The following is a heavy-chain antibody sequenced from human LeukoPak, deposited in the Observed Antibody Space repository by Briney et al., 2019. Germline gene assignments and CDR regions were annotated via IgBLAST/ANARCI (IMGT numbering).Heavy chain of an antibody. J-gene: IGHJ4*02. CDR3: ARVRLRKDIVATDYFDY. V-gene: IGHV3-21*01. Sequence: PGGSLRLSCAASGFTFSSYSMNWVRQAPGKGLERVSSISSSSYIYYADSVKGRFTISRDNAKNSLYLQMNSLRAEDTAVYYCARVRLRKDIVATDYFDYWGQGTLVTVSS. D-gene: IGHD5-12*01. CDR2: ISSSSYI. CDR1: GFTFSSYS.